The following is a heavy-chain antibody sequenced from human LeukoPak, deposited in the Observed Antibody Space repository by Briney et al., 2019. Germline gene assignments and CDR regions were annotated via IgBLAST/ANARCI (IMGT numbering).Heavy chain of an antibody. CDR1: GFTFSYNG. V-gene: IGHV3-30*02. D-gene: IGHD5-24*01. J-gene: IGHJ6*03. CDR2: IRYDGSNK. CDR3: AKRGVEMATIYYMDV. Sequence: PGGSLRLSCVASGFTFSYNGMHWVRQAPGKGLEWVAFIRYDGSNKYYADSVKDRFTISRDNSKSTLYLQMNSLRDEDTAVYYCAKRGVEMATIYYMDVWGKGTAVT.